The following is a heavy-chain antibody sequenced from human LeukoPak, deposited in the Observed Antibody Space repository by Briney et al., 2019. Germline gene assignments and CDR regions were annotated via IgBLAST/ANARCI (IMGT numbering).Heavy chain of an antibody. CDR2: ISYDGSNK. V-gene: IGHV3-30-3*01. Sequence: PGGSLRLSCAASGFTFSSYAMHWVRQAPGKGLEWVAVISYDGSNKYYADSVKGRFTISRDNSKNTLYLQMNSLRAEDTAVYYCARDLTPIAAAASYWGQGTLVTVSS. CDR3: ARDLTPIAAAASY. J-gene: IGHJ4*02. CDR1: GFTFSSYA. D-gene: IGHD6-13*01.